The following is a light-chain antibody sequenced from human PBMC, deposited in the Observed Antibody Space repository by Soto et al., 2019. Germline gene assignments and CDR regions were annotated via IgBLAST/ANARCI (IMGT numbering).Light chain of an antibody. CDR2: SDD. Sequence: QSVLTQPTLASGPPGQRVTISCSGSTSNVGSNVVNWYQQFPGRAPRLLIYSDDLRPSWVPDRFSASKSGTSASLAISGLQSEDEADYYCASWDDILYGQVFGGGTKLTVL. CDR1: TSNVGSNV. J-gene: IGLJ3*02. V-gene: IGLV1-44*01. CDR3: ASWDDILYGQV.